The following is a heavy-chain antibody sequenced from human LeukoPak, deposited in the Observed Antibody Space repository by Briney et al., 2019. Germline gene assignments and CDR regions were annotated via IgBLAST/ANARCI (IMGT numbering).Heavy chain of an antibody. CDR2: MYSGGDT. CDR1: GFPFSFYS. D-gene: IGHD6-13*01. V-gene: IGHV3-53*01. CDR3: ARDAPQVPAAGVLAS. Sequence: GGSLRLSCVASGFPFSFYSMNWVRQAPGKGLEWVSAMYSGGDTYYADSVKGRFTFSRDISKNTLYLQMNGLRTEDTAMYYCARDAPQVPAAGVLASWGQGTLVTVSS. J-gene: IGHJ5*02.